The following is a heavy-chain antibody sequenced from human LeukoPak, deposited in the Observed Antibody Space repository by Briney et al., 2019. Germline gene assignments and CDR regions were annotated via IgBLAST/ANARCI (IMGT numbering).Heavy chain of an antibody. CDR1: GGSISSGSYY. D-gene: IGHD2-15*01. V-gene: IGHV4-61*02. Sequence: SETLSLTCTVSGGSISSGSYYWSWIRQPAGKGLEWIGRIYTCGSTNYNPSLKSRVTISVDTSKNQFSLKLSSVTAADTAVYYCARNVVVVAANWFDPWGQGTLVTVSS. J-gene: IGHJ5*02. CDR2: IYTCGST. CDR3: ARNVVVVAANWFDP.